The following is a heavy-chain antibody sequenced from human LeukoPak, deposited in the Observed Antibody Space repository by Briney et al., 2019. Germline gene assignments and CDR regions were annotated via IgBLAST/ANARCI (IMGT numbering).Heavy chain of an antibody. CDR1: GASISSFF. CDR3: ARGACFNWFDP. Sequence: SQTLSLTSTAAGASISSFFCSWIRHSPRRGLGRVGYIYYSGSTTYNPTLKSGVTISLDTSKNHFSLELSSLTAADTAVYYCARGACFNWFDPWGQGTMVTVSS. D-gene: IGHD1-26*01. V-gene: IGHV4-59*01. J-gene: IGHJ5*02. CDR2: IYYSGST.